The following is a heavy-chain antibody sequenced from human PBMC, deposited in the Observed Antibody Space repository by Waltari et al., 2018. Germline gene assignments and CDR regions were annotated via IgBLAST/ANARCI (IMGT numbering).Heavy chain of an antibody. CDR3: ARVGRTIFGVVITYYFDY. Sequence: QVQLQQWGAGLWKPSETLSLTCAVYGGSFSGYYWSWIRQPPGKGLEWIGEINHSGSTNYNPSLKSRVTISVDTSKNQFSLKLSSVTAADTAVYYCARVGRTIFGVVITYYFDYWGQGTLVTVSS. V-gene: IGHV4-34*01. CDR1: GGSFSGYY. J-gene: IGHJ4*02. D-gene: IGHD3-3*01. CDR2: INHSGST.